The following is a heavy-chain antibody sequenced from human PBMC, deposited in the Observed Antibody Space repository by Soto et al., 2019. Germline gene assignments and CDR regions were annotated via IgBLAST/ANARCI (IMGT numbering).Heavy chain of an antibody. J-gene: IGHJ4*02. D-gene: IGHD1-1*01. CDR3: ARGRYGDY. CDR2: ISAHNGNT. V-gene: IGHV1-18*01. CDR1: GYGFTTYG. Sequence: QVHLVQSGAEVKKPGASVKVSCKGSGYGFTTYGITWVRQAPGQGLEWMAWISAHNGNTNYAQKIQGRVTVTRDTSPSTAYMELRSLRSDDTAVYYCARGRYGDYWGQGALVTVSS.